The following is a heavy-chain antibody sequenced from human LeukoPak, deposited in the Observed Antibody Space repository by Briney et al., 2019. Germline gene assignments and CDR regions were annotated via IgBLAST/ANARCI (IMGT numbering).Heavy chain of an antibody. J-gene: IGHJ4*02. Sequence: GGSLRLSXAASGFTFEDYAMHWVRQAPGKGLEWVSGISWNSGRIGYADSVKGRFTISRDNAKNSLYLQMNSLRAEDMALYYCAKDISPDFWSGSNFDYWGQGTLVTVSS. CDR2: ISWNSGRI. CDR3: AKDISPDFWSGSNFDY. CDR1: GFTFEDYA. V-gene: IGHV3-9*03. D-gene: IGHD3-3*01.